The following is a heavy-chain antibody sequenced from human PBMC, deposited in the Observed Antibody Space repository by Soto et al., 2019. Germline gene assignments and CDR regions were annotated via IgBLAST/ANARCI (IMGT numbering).Heavy chain of an antibody. CDR2: ISYDGNVA. CDR1: GFTFSSYG. Sequence: QVQLVESGGGVVQPGRSLRLSCAASGFTFSSYGMHWVHQAPGKGLEWVTVISYDGNVAYYADSVKGRFTISRDNSKNTLYLQMNSLRTEDTAMYYCAKEGPITNWYFDYWGQGTLVTVX. D-gene: IGHD1-1*01. CDR3: AKEGPITNWYFDY. J-gene: IGHJ4*02. V-gene: IGHV3-30*18.